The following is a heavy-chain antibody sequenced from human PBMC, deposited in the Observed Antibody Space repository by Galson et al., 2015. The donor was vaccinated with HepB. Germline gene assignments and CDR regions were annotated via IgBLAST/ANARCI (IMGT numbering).Heavy chain of an antibody. CDR1: GDRVSSNSVA. Sequence: CAISGDRVSSNSVACNWIRQSPSRGLEWLGRTDYRSKWDNDYAVSVKSRITLNPATSKNQFSLQLNSVTPEDTAVYYCARAPKHSGMDVWGQGTPVTVSS. J-gene: IGHJ6*02. CDR2: TDYRSKWDN. V-gene: IGHV6-1*01. CDR3: ARAPKHSGMDV.